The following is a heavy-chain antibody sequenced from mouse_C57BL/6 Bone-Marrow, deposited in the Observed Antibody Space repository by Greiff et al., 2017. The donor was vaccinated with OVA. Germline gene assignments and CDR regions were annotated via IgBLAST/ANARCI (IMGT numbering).Heavy chain of an antibody. J-gene: IGHJ4*01. D-gene: IGHD2-2*01. CDR1: GFNIKDDY. CDR3: ARRGMVTMDY. Sequence: VQLQQSGAELVRPGASVKLSCTASGFNIKDDYMHWVKQRPEQGLEWIGWIDPENGDTEYASKFQGKATITAYTSSNTAYLQLSSLTSEDTAVYYCARRGMVTMDYWGQGTSVTVSS. V-gene: IGHV14-4*01. CDR2: IDPENGDT.